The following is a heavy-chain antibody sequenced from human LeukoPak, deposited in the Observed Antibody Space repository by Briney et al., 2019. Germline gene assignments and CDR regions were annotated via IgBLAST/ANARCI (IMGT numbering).Heavy chain of an antibody. CDR3: ARGPPPSGTVVVSPFDY. CDR2: ISSSSSYI. Sequence: GGSLRLSCAASGFTFSSYSMNWVRQAPGKGLEWVSSISSSSSYIYYADSVKGRFTISRDNAKNSLYLQMNSLRAEDTAVYYCARGPPPSGTVVVSPFDYWGQGTLVTVSS. D-gene: IGHD4-23*01. V-gene: IGHV3-21*01. J-gene: IGHJ4*02. CDR1: GFTFSSYS.